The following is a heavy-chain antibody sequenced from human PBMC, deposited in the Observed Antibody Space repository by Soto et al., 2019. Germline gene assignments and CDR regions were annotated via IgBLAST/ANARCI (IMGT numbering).Heavy chain of an antibody. Sequence: SVKVSWKDSRDTSHTYVTSWVRQAPAQGPEWIGGINPMSRTAKYSEKYNGRVTITADEATRTAYLDLTSLRFEDTAVYFCARGTYCGSNCFFAREYWGQGTLVTVSS. V-gene: IGHV1-69*13. CDR2: INPMSRTA. J-gene: IGHJ4*02. CDR3: ARGTYCGSNCFFAREY. CDR1: RDTSHTYV. D-gene: IGHD2-21*01.